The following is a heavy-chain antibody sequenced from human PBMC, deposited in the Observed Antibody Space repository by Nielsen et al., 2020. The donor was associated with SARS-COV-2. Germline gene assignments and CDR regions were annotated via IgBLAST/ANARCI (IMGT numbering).Heavy chain of an antibody. CDR3: AKVGAFGEFQYWFDY. J-gene: IGHJ5*01. V-gene: IGHV3-30*18. CDR1: GFTFSSYG. Sequence: GESLKISCAASGFTFSSYGMHWVRQAPGKGLEWVAGISNDGRHKYYADSVKGRVTISRDNPKNMLYVLMNSLRAEDTAVYYCAKVGAFGEFQYWFDYWGQGTLVTVSS. CDR2: ISNDGRHK. D-gene: IGHD3-10*01.